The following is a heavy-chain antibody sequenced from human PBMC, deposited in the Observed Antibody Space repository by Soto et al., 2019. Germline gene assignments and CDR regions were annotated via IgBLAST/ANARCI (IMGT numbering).Heavy chain of an antibody. V-gene: IGHV4-34*01. D-gene: IGHD3-22*01. Sequence: PSETLSLTCAVYGGSLSDYSWTWIRQPPGKGLEWIGEINHSGSTYYNPSLKSRVTISVDTSKNQFSLKLTSVTAADTAVYYCVSPEGYSDSSGYTLDYWGQGTRVT. CDR2: INHSGST. CDR1: GGSLSDYS. CDR3: VSPEGYSDSSGYTLDY. J-gene: IGHJ4*02.